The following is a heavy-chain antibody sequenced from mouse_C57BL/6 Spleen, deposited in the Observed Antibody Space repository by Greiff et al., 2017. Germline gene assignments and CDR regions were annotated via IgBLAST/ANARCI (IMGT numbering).Heavy chain of an antibody. CDR1: GYTFTSYW. CDR3: ARLGYYGSSSYFDV. J-gene: IGHJ1*03. V-gene: IGHV1-59*01. Sequence: QVQLKQPGAELVRPGTSVKLSCKASGYTFTSYWMHWVKQRPGQGLEWIGVIDPSDSYTNYNQKFKGKATLTVDTSSSTAYMQLSSLTSEDSAVYYCARLGYYGSSSYFDVWGTGTTVTVSS. CDR2: IDPSDSYT. D-gene: IGHD1-1*01.